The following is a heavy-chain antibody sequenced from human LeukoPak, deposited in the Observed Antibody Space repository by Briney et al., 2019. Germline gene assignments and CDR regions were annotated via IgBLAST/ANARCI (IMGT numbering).Heavy chain of an antibody. V-gene: IGHV1-69*05. CDR2: IIPMFGTA. CDR3: ARGNYYDSSGYFD. CDR1: GGTFSSYA. D-gene: IGHD3-22*01. J-gene: IGHJ4*02. Sequence: SVKVSCKASGGTFSSYAISWVRQAPGQGLEWMGRIIPMFGTANYAQKFQDRVTVTTDESTTAAYMEMSSLRSEDTAVYYCARGNYYDSSGYFDWGQGTLVTASS.